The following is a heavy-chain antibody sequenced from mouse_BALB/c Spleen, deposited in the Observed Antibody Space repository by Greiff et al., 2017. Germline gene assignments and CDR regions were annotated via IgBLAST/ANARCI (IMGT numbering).Heavy chain of an antibody. V-gene: IGHV5-12-1*01. D-gene: IGHD1-1*01. CDR2: ISSGGGST. J-gene: IGHJ2*01. CDR3: AREVGVAPYFDY. CDR1: GFAFSSYD. Sequence: EVQVVESGGGLVKPGGSLKLSCAASGFAFSSYDMSWVRQTPEKRLEWVAYISSGGGSTYYPDTVKGRFTISRDNAKNTLYLEMSSLRSEDTAMYYCAREVGVAPYFDYWGQGTTLTVSS.